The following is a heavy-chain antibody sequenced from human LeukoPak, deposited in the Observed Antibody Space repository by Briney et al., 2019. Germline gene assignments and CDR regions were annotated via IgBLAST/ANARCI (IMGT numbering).Heavy chain of an antibody. J-gene: IGHJ4*02. D-gene: IGHD3-10*01. V-gene: IGHV3-9*01. CDR1: GFTFDDYA. CDR3: ARRDYYGSGSYGGLEYYFDY. CDR2: ISWNSGSI. Sequence: GRSLRLSCAASGFTFDDYAMHWVRQAPGKGLEWVSGISWNSGSIGYADSVKGRFTISRDNAKNSLYLQMNSLRAEDTAVYYCARRDYYGSGSYGGLEYYFDYWGQGTLVTVSS.